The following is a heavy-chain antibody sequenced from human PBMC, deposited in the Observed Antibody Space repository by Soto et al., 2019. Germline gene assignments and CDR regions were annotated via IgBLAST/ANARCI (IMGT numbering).Heavy chain of an antibody. J-gene: IGHJ6*02. V-gene: IGHV5-51*01. CDR3: AIQREGYYYYGMDV. D-gene: IGHD1-26*01. CDR2: IYPGDSDT. CDR1: GYSFTSYW. Sequence: GESLKISCKGSGYSFTSYWIGWVRQMPGKGLEWIGIIYPGDSDTRYSPSFQGQVTIYPDRSISTAYLQWTSLKASDSAMYYCAIQREGYYYYGMDVWGQGTTVTVSS.